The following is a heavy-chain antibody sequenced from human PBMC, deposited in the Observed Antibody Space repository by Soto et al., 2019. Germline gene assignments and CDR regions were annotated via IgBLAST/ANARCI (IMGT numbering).Heavy chain of an antibody. CDR1: GYGFACYA. D-gene: IGHD3-9*01. Sequence: GASVKVSCKDSGYGFACYALSWVRQAHGQGLEWMGWISAYNGNTNYAQKLQGRVTMTTDTSTSTAYMELRSLRSDDTAVYYCARDAPPSYYDILTPDYWGQGTLVTVSS. J-gene: IGHJ4*02. CDR2: ISAYNGNT. CDR3: ARDAPPSYYDILTPDY. V-gene: IGHV1-18*01.